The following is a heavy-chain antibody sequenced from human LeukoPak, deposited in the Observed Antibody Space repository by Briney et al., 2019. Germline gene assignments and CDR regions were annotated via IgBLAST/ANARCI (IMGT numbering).Heavy chain of an antibody. Sequence: GRSLRLSCAASGFTFSSYDMHWVRQAPGKGLEWVAVISYDGSNKYYADSVKGRFTISRDNSKNTLYLQMNSLRAEDTAVYYCARDPPGSYDFWSGNYYYYYYGMDVWGQGTTVTVSS. D-gene: IGHD3-3*01. V-gene: IGHV3-30-3*01. CDR1: GFTFSSYD. J-gene: IGHJ6*02. CDR2: ISYDGSNK. CDR3: ARDPPGSYDFWSGNYYYYYYGMDV.